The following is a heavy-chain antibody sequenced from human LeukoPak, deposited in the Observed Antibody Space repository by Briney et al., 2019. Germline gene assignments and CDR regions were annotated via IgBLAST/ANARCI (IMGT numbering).Heavy chain of an antibody. CDR1: GFTFTSYW. V-gene: IGHV3-74*01. CDR3: ARETFYDSSGGFDY. CDR2: VSSDGSST. Sequence: GGSLRLSCAASGFTFTSYWMHWVRQAPGKGLVWVSRVSSDGSSTRYADSVKGRFTISRDNAKNTLSLQMNSLRAEDTAVYYCARETFYDSSGGFDYWGQGTLVTVSS. J-gene: IGHJ4*02. D-gene: IGHD3-22*01.